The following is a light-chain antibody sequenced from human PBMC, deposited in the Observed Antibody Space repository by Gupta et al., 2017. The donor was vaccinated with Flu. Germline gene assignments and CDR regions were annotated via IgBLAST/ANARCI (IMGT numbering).Light chain of an antibody. Sequence: DIQMTQSPSSLSAFVGDRVSITCRASQNIRNYLNWYQQRPGKAPQLLIYGISTLHSGVPSRFSGSGYGTDFTLTISSLQPEDFATYYCQQTFSAPRTFGQGTKVEIK. CDR3: QQTFSAPRT. CDR1: QNIRNY. V-gene: IGKV1-39*01. J-gene: IGKJ1*01. CDR2: GIS.